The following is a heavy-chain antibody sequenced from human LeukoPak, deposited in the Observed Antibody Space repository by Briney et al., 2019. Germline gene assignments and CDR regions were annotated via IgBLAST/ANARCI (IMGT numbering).Heavy chain of an antibody. CDR1: GYTFTSYY. Sequence: ASVKVSCKASGYTFTSYYMHWVRQAPGQGLEWMGIINPSGGSTSYAQKFQGRVTMTRDMSTGTVYMELSSLRSEDTAVYYCARDQTYYDSSGYGNNAFDIWGQGTMVTVSS. CDR2: INPSGGST. J-gene: IGHJ3*02. CDR3: ARDQTYYDSSGYGNNAFDI. V-gene: IGHV1-46*01. D-gene: IGHD3-22*01.